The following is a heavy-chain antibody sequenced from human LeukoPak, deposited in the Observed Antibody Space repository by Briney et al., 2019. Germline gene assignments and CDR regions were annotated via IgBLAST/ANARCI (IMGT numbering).Heavy chain of an antibody. CDR2: IRYDGSNK. J-gene: IGHJ4*02. V-gene: IGHV3-30*02. CDR1: GFTFSSYG. CDR3: AKDLDDGDSIDY. Sequence: GGSLRLSCAASGFTFSSYGMHWVRQAPAKGLEWLAFIRYDGSNKYYADSVKGRFTISRDNSKNTLYLQMNSLRAEDTAVYYCAKDLDDGDSIDYWGQGTLVTVSS. D-gene: IGHD4-17*01.